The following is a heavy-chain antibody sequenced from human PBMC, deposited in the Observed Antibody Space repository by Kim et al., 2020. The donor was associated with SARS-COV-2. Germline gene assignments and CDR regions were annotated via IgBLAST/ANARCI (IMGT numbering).Heavy chain of an antibody. D-gene: IGHD3-22*01. Sequence: GGSLRLSCEDSELTFSAYALNWVRQVPGKGLEWVSGITGSGGKTYYADSVKGRFTISRDNSKNTVYLQMNSLRAEDTAIYYCARNSGFDYFHDTTGHYYSFEYWGRGTLVTVSS. CDR3: ARNSGFDYFHDTTGHYYSFEY. V-gene: IGHV3-23*01. J-gene: IGHJ4*02. CDR1: ELTFSAYA. CDR2: ITGSGGKT.